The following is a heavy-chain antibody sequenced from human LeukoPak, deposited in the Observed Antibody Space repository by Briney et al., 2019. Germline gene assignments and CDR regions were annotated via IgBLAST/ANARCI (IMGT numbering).Heavy chain of an antibody. CDR3: ARVSWRGSSMGGYFDY. V-gene: IGHV3-21*01. CDR1: GFTFSSYS. Sequence: GGSLRLSCAASGFTFSSYSMNWVRQAPGKGLEWVSSISSSSSYIYYADSVKGRFTISRDNAKNSLYLQMNNLRAEDTAVYYCARVSWRGSSMGGYFDYWGQGTLVTVSS. CDR2: ISSSSSYI. J-gene: IGHJ4*02. D-gene: IGHD3-10*01.